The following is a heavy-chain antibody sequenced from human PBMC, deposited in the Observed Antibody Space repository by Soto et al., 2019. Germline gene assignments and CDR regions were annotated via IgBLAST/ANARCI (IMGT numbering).Heavy chain of an antibody. J-gene: IGHJ5*02. CDR3: ARGTYGAP. CDR1: GYAFTTYG. D-gene: IGHD3-10*01. CDR2: ISAHTGNT. V-gene: IGHV1-18*01. Sequence: QVHLVQSGAEVKKPGASVKVSCQGSGYAFTTYGITWVRQAPGQGLEWMGCISAHTGNTNYAQSLQGIGPVTRSTSPSTAYMVLRSLSYDVTTVYYCARGTYGAPWWQGALVTVSS.